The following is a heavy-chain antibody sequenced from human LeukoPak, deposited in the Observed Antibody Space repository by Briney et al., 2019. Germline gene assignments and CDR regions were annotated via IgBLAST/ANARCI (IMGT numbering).Heavy chain of an antibody. CDR2: MNPNSGNT. D-gene: IGHD2-2*02. CDR1: GYTFTTYD. CDR3: ARDEDCSSTSCYTNY. Sequence: ASVKVSCKASGYTFTTYDINWVRQATGQGLEWMGWMNPNSGNTGYAHKFQGRVTITADKSTSTAYMELSSLRSEDTAVYYCARDEDCSSTSCYTNYWGQGTLVTVSS. J-gene: IGHJ4*02. V-gene: IGHV1-8*01.